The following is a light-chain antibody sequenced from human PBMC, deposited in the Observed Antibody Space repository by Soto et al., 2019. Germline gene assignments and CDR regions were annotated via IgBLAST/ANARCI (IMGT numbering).Light chain of an antibody. V-gene: IGLV2-14*01. CDR2: DVS. CDR3: SSSTRSDTGV. J-gene: IGLJ2*01. Sequence: QSALTQPASVSGSPGQSITISCTGTSSDVGGYNYVSWYQQHPGKAPKLIIYDVSNRPSGVSNRFSGSKSGNTASLIISGLQAEDEADYYCSSSTRSDTGVFGGGTKLTVL. CDR1: SSDVGGYNY.